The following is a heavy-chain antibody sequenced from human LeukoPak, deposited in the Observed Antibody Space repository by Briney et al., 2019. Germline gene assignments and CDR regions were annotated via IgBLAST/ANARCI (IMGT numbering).Heavy chain of an antibody. Sequence: GESLKISCKGSGYSFTNFWIAWVRQKPGKGLEWMGIIDPGDSETRNSQSFQGQVTISADKSISTAYLQWSSLKASDTAMYFCARYDTVAAADYWGQGTLVTVSS. D-gene: IGHD2-15*01. V-gene: IGHV5-51*01. CDR2: IDPGDSET. CDR1: GYSFTNFW. CDR3: ARYDTVAAADY. J-gene: IGHJ4*02.